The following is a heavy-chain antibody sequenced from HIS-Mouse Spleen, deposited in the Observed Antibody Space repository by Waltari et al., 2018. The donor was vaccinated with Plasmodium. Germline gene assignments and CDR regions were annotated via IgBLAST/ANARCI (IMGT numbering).Heavy chain of an antibody. D-gene: IGHD6-13*01. CDR1: GFTVSRNY. CDR2: IYSGGST. V-gene: IGHV3-53*01. CDR3: ARRGGSSSRRYYFDY. Sequence: EVQLVESGGGLIQPGGSLRLSCSASGFTVSRNYIAWVRQAPGKGLEWVSVIYSGGSTYYADSVKGRFTISRDNSKNTLYLQMNSLRAEDTAVYYCARRGGSSSRRYYFDYWGQGTLVTVSS. J-gene: IGHJ4*02.